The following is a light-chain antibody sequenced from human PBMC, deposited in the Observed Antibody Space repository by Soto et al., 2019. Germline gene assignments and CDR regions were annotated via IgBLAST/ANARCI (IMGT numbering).Light chain of an antibody. V-gene: IGLV2-14*01. CDR1: SSDVGGYNY. Sequence: QSVLTQPASVSGSPGESLTISCTGTSSDVGGYNYVSWYQQLPGKAPKLLISEVSNRPSGFSHRFSGSKSGNTASLTISGLQAEYEADYYCSSYRTGGPFVFGTGTKVTVL. J-gene: IGLJ1*01. CDR2: EVS. CDR3: SSYRTGGPFV.